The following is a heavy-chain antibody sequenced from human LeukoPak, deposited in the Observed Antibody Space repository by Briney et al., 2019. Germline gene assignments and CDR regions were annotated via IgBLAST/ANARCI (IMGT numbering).Heavy chain of an antibody. Sequence: GESLKISCKGSGYTFTTYSIGWVRQLPGKGLEWMGIIYPGDSDTTYSPSFQGQVKISSDKSTTTAYLQWSNLKASDTAMYYCARRITVVRGTGDFDIWGQGTMVTVSS. CDR3: ARRITVVRGTGDFDI. D-gene: IGHD3-10*01. CDR1: GYTFTTYS. J-gene: IGHJ3*02. CDR2: IYPGDSDT. V-gene: IGHV5-51*01.